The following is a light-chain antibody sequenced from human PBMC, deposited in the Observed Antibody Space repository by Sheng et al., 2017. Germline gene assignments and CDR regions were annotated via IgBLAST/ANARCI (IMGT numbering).Light chain of an antibody. Sequence: DIQMTQSPSSLSTSVGDRVTITCQASQDIADYLNWYQQKPGKAPKLLIYDASNLETGVPSRFSGSGSGTDFTLTINSLQPEDFATYYCQEYHGVPPILTFGGGTKVEVK. CDR3: QEYHGVPPILT. J-gene: IGKJ4*01. V-gene: IGKV1-33*01. CDR2: DAS. CDR1: QDIADY.